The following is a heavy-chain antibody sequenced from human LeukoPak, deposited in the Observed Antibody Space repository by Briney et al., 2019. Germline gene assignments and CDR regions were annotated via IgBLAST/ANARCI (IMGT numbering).Heavy chain of an antibody. CDR2: ISAYNGNT. CDR3: ARLFGLVIPWDYYGMDV. J-gene: IGHJ6*02. V-gene: IGHV1-18*01. D-gene: IGHD3/OR15-3a*01. Sequence: ASVKVSCKASGYTFTSYGISWVRQAPGQGLEWMGWISAYNGNTNYAQKLQGRVTMTTDTSTSTAYMELRSLRSDDTAVYYCARLFGLVIPWDYYGMDVWGQGTTVTVSS. CDR1: GYTFTSYG.